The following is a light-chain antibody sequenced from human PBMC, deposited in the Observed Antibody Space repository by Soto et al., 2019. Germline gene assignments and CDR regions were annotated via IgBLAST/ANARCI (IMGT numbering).Light chain of an antibody. V-gene: IGKV1-5*03. J-gene: IGKJ1*01. CDR1: QSISTW. Sequence: DIQMTQSPSTLSASVGERVTITGRASQSISTWLAWYQHKPGKAPKVLIYKASSLESGVPSRFSGSGSGTEFTLTISSLQPDDFATYYCQQYNSYPWTFGQGTKVDIK. CDR3: QQYNSYPWT. CDR2: KAS.